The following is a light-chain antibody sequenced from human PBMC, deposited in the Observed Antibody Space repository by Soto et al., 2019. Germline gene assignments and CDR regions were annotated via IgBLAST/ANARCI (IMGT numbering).Light chain of an antibody. Sequence: QSVLTQPASMSGSPGQSITISCTGSGSDIGAYNYVSWYQQHPGKAPKLLIHGVTRRPPGVSSRFSASKSAYTASLTISGLQAEDEANYYCSSFTTSYFYVFGPGTKVTVL. J-gene: IGLJ1*01. V-gene: IGLV2-14*01. CDR3: SSFTTSYFYV. CDR2: GVT. CDR1: GSDIGAYNY.